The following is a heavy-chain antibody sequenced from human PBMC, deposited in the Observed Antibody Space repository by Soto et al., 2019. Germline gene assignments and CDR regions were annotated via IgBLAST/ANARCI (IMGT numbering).Heavy chain of an antibody. J-gene: IGHJ5*02. CDR2: ISAYNGST. D-gene: IGHD3-10*01. Sequence: PSVKVSWNASEDNSTGLGGRWVRHATGQGLEWMGWISAYNGSTNYAQKLQGWVTMTTDTSTSTAYMELRSLRSDDTAVYYCARVLRGVPTDWFDPWGQGTLVTVSS. CDR3: ARVLRGVPTDWFDP. V-gene: IGHV1-18*04. CDR1: EDNSTGLG.